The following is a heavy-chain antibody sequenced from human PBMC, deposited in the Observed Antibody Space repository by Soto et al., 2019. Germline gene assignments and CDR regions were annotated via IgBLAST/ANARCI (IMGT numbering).Heavy chain of an antibody. V-gene: IGHV4-34*01. D-gene: IGHD3-10*01. CDR2: INHSGST. Sequence: SETLSLTCAVYGGSFSGYYWSWIRQPPGKGLVWIGEINHSGSTNYNPSLKSRVTISVDTSKNQFSLKLSSVTAADTAVYYCARGFMVRGSNWFDPWGQGTLVTVSS. J-gene: IGHJ5*02. CDR3: ARGFMVRGSNWFDP. CDR1: GGSFSGYY.